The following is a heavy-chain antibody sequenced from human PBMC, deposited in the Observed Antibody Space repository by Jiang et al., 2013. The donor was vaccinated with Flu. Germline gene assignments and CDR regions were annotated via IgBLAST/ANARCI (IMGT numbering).Heavy chain of an antibody. Sequence: VKPSETLSLTCTVSGGSISSYYWSWIRQPPGKGLEWIGYIYTSGSTNYNPSLKSRVTISVDTSKNQFSLKLSSVTAADTAVYYCARGGYYDYTFDYWGQGTLVTVSS. D-gene: IGHD3-22*01. V-gene: IGHV4-4*09. CDR3: ARGGYYDYTFDY. CDR1: GGSISSYY. CDR2: IYTSGST. J-gene: IGHJ4*02.